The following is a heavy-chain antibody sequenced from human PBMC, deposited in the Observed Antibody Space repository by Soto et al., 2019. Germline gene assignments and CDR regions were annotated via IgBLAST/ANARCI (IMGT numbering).Heavy chain of an antibody. CDR3: ARRDGDYSGDADY. V-gene: IGHV4-61*01. J-gene: IGHJ4*02. CDR2: IYYSGST. Sequence: QVQLQESGPGLVKPSETLSLTCTVSGGSVSSGSYYWSWIRQPPGKGLEWIGYIYYSGSTNYNPSLKSRVTISVDTSKNQFSLKLSSVTAADTAVYYCARRDGDYSGDADYWGQGTLVTVSS. D-gene: IGHD4-17*01. CDR1: GGSVSSGSYY.